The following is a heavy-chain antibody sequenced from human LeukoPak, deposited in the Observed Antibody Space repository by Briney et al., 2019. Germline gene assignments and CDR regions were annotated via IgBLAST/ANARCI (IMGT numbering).Heavy chain of an antibody. D-gene: IGHD5-12*01. V-gene: IGHV3-66*02. J-gene: IGHJ3*02. Sequence: GGSLRLSCAASGFTVSSNYMSWVRQAPGKGLELVSVIYSGGSTYYADSVKGRFTISRDNSKNTLYLQMNSLRAEDTAVYYCASTSSYSDAFDIWGQGTMVTVSS. CDR2: IYSGGST. CDR3: ASTSSYSDAFDI. CDR1: GFTVSSNY.